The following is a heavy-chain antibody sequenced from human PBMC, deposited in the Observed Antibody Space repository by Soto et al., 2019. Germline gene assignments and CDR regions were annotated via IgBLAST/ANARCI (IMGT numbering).Heavy chain of an antibody. CDR1: GFAFSSHT. V-gene: IGHV3-48*02. CDR3: VKGRVDTAYFDY. J-gene: IGHJ4*02. CDR2: ISTSGTSM. Sequence: EVQLVESGGGLVQPGGSLRLSCAASGFAFSSHTMYWVRQAPGKGLEWVSYISTSGTSMQYADSVKGRFTTSRDNARNSMALQMNSLRDEDTGVYYCVKGRVDTAYFDYWGQGTLVTGSS. D-gene: IGHD3-3*01.